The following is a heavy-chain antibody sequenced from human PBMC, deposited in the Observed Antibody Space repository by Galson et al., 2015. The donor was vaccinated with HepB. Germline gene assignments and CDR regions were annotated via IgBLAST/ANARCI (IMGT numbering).Heavy chain of an antibody. CDR3: ARDKHIRGFDY. D-gene: IGHD2-21*01. CDR2: IYYSGST. Sequence: TLSLTCTVSGGSISSGGYYWSWIRQHPGKGLEWIGYIYYSGSTYYNPSLKSRVTISVDTSKNQFSLKLSSVTAADTAVYYCARDKHIRGFDYWGQGTLVTVSS. V-gene: IGHV4-31*03. CDR1: GGSISSGGYY. J-gene: IGHJ4*02.